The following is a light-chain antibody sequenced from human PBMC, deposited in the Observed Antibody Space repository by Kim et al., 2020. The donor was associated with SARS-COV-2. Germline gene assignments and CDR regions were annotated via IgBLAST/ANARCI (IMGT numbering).Light chain of an antibody. Sequence: KTVTISCTRSSGSIASNYVQWYQQRPGSAPTTVIYEDNQRPSGVPDRFSGSIDRSSNSASLTISGLKTEDEADYYCQSYDSSNHVVFGGGTQLTVL. CDR3: QSYDSSNHVV. CDR1: SGSIASNY. J-gene: IGLJ2*01. CDR2: EDN. V-gene: IGLV6-57*03.